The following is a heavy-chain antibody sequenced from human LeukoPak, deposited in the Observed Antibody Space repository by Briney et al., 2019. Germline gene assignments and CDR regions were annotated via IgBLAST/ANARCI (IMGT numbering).Heavy chain of an antibody. J-gene: IGHJ3*02. V-gene: IGHV3-21*04. CDR2: ITSSRSYI. CDR1: EFTFSSYS. CDR3: AKFRVDYDFWSGYRIDAFDI. D-gene: IGHD3-3*01. Sequence: GGSLRLSCAASEFTFSSYSMNWVRQAPGKGLEWVSSITSSRSYIYYADSVKGRFTISRDNSKNTLYLQMNSLRAEDTAVYYCAKFRVDYDFWSGYRIDAFDIWGQGTMVTVSS.